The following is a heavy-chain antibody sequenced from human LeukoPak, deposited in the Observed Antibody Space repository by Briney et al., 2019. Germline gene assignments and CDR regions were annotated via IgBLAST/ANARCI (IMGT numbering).Heavy chain of an antibody. CDR2: ISGSGGST. D-gene: IGHD5-12*01. Sequence: PGGSLRLSCAASGFTFSSYAMSWVRQAPGKRLEWVSAISGSGGSTYYADSVKGRFTISRDNSKHTLYLQMNSLRAEDTAVYYCAKKEDIVAIPLGWFDYWGQGTLVTVSS. V-gene: IGHV3-23*01. J-gene: IGHJ4*02. CDR1: GFTFSSYA. CDR3: AKKEDIVAIPLGWFDY.